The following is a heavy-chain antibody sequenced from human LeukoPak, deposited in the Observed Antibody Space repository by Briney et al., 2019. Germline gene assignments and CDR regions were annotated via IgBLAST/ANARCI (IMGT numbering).Heavy chain of an antibody. J-gene: IGHJ4*02. CDR3: ARGKQRYLYYFDY. D-gene: IGHD1-14*01. CDR1: GGSFSGYY. V-gene: IGHV4-34*01. Sequence: TASETLSLTCAVYGGSFSGYYWSWIRQPPGKGLEWIGEINHSGSTNYNPSLKSRVTISVDTSKNQFSLELCSVTAADTAVYYCARGKQRYLYYFDYWGQGTLVTVSS. CDR2: INHSGST.